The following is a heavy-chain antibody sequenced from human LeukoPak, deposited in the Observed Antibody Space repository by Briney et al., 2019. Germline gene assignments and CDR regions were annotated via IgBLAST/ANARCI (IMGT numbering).Heavy chain of an antibody. CDR2: IYYSGST. Sequence: SETLSLTCAVSGGSISSGGYYWSWIRQHPGKGLEWIGYIYYSGSTYYNPSLKSRVTISVDTSKNQFSLKLSSVTAADTAVYYCARVDTTEAFDIWGQGTMVTVSS. CDR3: ARVDTTEAFDI. CDR1: GGSISSGGYY. J-gene: IGHJ3*02. V-gene: IGHV4-31*11. D-gene: IGHD1-26*01.